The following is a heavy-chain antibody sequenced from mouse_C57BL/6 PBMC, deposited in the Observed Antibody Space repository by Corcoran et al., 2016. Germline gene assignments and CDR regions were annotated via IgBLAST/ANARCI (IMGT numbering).Heavy chain of an antibody. CDR2: ILPGSGST. CDR1: GYTFTGYW. Sequence: QVQLQQSSAELMTPGPSVKLSCKATGYTFTGYWIEWVTQRPGHGLEWIGEILPGSGSTNYNEKFKGKATFTADTSSNTAYMQLSSLTTEDSAIYYCARDYSNYLYYFDDWGQGTTLTVSS. V-gene: IGHV1-9*01. J-gene: IGHJ2*01. D-gene: IGHD2-5*01. CDR3: ARDYSNYLYYFDD.